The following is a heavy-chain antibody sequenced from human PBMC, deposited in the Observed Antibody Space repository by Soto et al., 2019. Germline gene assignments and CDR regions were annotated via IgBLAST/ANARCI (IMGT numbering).Heavy chain of an antibody. D-gene: IGHD2-15*01. CDR3: ARTASVVVVAATDY. V-gene: IGHV1-18*04. J-gene: IGHJ4*02. Sequence: ASVKVSCKASGYTFTSYGISWVRQAPGQGLEWMGWISAYNGNTNYAQKLQGRVTMTTDTSTSTAYMELRSLRSDDTAVYYCARTASVVVVAATDYWGQGTLVTVSS. CDR1: GYTFTSYG. CDR2: ISAYNGNT.